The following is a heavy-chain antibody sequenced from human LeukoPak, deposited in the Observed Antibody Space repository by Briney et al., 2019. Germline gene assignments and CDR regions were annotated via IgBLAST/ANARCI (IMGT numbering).Heavy chain of an antibody. J-gene: IGHJ6*02. CDR2: ISSTSSYI. D-gene: IGHD2-21*02. CDR1: RFTFSSYS. CDR3: VRRFCPVVTACGMDV. V-gene: IGHV3-21*01. Sequence: GGSLRLSCAASRFTFSSYSMNWVRQAPGKGLEWVSSISSTSSYIYYADSVKGRFTISRDNAKNSLYLEMNSLRAEDTAVYYCVRRFCPVVTACGMDVWGQGTTVTVSS.